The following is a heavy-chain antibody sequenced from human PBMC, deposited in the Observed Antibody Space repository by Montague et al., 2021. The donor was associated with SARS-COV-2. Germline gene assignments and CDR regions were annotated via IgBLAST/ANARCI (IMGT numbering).Heavy chain of an antibody. D-gene: IGHD2-2*01. Sequence: SETLSLTCAAYGGSSSVYYWRSLRQSPRSALERIAEINHCGPAHFNPSLKRRAGISVDPSKNKFTLKLTSVTAADTAMYYCAKEREVVRAARTLVAFDLWGQGKMVTISS. CDR1: GGSSSVYY. CDR3: AKEREVVRAARTLVAFDL. V-gene: IGHV4-34*01. CDR2: INHCGPA. J-gene: IGHJ3*01.